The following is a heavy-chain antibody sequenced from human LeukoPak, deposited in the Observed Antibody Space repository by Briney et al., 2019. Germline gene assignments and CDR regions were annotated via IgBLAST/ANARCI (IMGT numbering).Heavy chain of an antibody. CDR1: GFTFSSYW. J-gene: IGHJ6*03. Sequence: GGSLRLSCAASGFTFSSYWMSWVRQAPGKGLEWVANIKQDGSEKYYVDSVKGRFTISRDNAKNSLYLQMNSLRAEDTAVYYCARSREKERPEFWYYYDSSGSGVTDGGMDVWGKGTTVTISS. CDR2: IKQDGSEK. D-gene: IGHD3-22*01. CDR3: ARSREKERPEFWYYYDSSGSGVTDGGMDV. V-gene: IGHV3-7*01.